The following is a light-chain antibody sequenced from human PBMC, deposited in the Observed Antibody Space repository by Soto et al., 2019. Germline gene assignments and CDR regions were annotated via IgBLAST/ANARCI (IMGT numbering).Light chain of an antibody. Sequence: DIVMTQSPLSLPVTPGEPASISCRSSQSLLQTNGNTYLDWYLQKPGQSPELLISLATNRASGVPDRFSGSGSGTEFTLKISRVEAEDVGVYYCMQAKQTPFTFGGGTKVDIK. CDR3: MQAKQTPFT. CDR1: QSLLQTNGNTY. V-gene: IGKV2-28*01. CDR2: LAT. J-gene: IGKJ4*01.